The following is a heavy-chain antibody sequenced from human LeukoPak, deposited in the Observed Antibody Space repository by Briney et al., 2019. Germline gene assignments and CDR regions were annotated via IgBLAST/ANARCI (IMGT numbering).Heavy chain of an antibody. J-gene: IGHJ4*02. D-gene: IGHD2/OR15-2a*01. CDR1: GFTFTSYA. Sequence: GGSLRLSCAASGFTFTSYAMSWVRQAPGKRLEGVSAISGSGGSTYYAESVKGRFTISRDNSKNTLYLQMNSLRAEDTAVYYCAKDPLVNSQEYFDYWGQGTLVTVSS. CDR2: ISGSGGST. CDR3: AKDPLVNSQEYFDY. V-gene: IGHV3-23*01.